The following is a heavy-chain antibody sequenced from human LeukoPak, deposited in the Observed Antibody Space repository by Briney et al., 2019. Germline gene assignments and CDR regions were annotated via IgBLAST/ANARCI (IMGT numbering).Heavy chain of an antibody. D-gene: IGHD3-22*01. Sequence: SQTLSLTCAISGDSVSSSSASWNWIRQSPSRGLEWLGRTYYRSKWYTDYAESVKSRISIGPDTSKNQFSLQVNSVTPEDTAVYYCARGSSRIYYYDSSGYSHAFDYWGQGILVTVSS. CDR2: TYYRSKWYT. CDR3: ARGSSRIYYYDSSGYSHAFDY. CDR1: GDSVSSSSAS. V-gene: IGHV6-1*01. J-gene: IGHJ4*02.